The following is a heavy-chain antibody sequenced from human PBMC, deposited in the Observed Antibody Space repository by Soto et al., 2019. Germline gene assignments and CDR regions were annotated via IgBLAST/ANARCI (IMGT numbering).Heavy chain of an antibody. D-gene: IGHD3-3*01. V-gene: IGHV6-1*01. Sequence: TQTLSLTWDIPGDSVSTTSAAWNWIRQSPSRGLEWLGRTYYRSKWYNDYAVSVKSRITINPDTSKNQYSLQLNSVTPEDTAVYYCAKEGARLLFLECFTPFGEFYIWAQGTMVPVSS. J-gene: IGHJ3*02. CDR1: GDSVSTTSAA. CDR2: TYYRSKWYN. CDR3: AKEGARLLFLECFTPFGEFYI.